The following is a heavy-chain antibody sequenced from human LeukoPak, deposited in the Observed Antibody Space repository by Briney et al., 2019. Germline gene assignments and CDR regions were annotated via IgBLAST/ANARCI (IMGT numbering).Heavy chain of an antibody. V-gene: IGHV3-43*02. CDR1: GFTFDDYA. J-gene: IGHJ4*02. Sequence: PGGSLRLSCAASGFTFDDYAMHWVRQAPGKGLDWVALISPYGSSTAYADSVESRFTISRDNSKNSLYLQVNSLRTDDTALYYCARDAYYDSGNEHTTDIWGRGTLVTVSS. D-gene: IGHD3-10*01. CDR3: ARDAYYDSGNEHTTDI. CDR2: ISPYGSST.